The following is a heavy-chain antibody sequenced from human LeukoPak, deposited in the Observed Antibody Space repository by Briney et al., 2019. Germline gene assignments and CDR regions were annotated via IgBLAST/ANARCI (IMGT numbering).Heavy chain of an antibody. CDR3: TADLPPPRGYDYPFDY. V-gene: IGHV3-15*01. Sequence: PGGSLRLSCAASGFTFNNAWMSWIRQVPGKGLEWVGRIKSKSAGGTTDYPALVKGRFIISRDDSKNMLYLQMNSLKSEDTAVYYCTADLPPPRGYDYPFDYWGQGSLVTVSS. CDR1: GFTFNNAW. J-gene: IGHJ4*02. CDR2: IKSKSAGGTT. D-gene: IGHD5-12*01.